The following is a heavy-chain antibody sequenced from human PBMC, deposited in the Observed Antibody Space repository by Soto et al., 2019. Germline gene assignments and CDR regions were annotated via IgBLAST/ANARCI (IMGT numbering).Heavy chain of an antibody. V-gene: IGHV1-69*06. Sequence: VASVKVSCKASGGTFSSYAISWVRQAPGQGLEWMGGIIPIFGTANYAQKFQGRVTITADKSTSTAYMELSSLRSEDTAVYYCARGYDSSGYYYSYYFDYWGQGTQVTVPS. D-gene: IGHD3-22*01. CDR3: ARGYDSSGYYYSYYFDY. J-gene: IGHJ4*02. CDR2: IIPIFGTA. CDR1: GGTFSSYA.